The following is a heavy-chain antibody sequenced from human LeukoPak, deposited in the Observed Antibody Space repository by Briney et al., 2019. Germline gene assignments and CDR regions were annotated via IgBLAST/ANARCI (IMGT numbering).Heavy chain of an antibody. J-gene: IGHJ4*02. CDR1: GYTFTGYY. V-gene: IGHV1-2*02. CDR2: INPNSGGT. Sequence: GASVKVSCKASGYTFTGYYMHWVRQAPGQGLEWMGWINPNSGGTNCAQKFQGRVTMTRDTSISTAYMELSKLRSDDTAVYYCARGLYTYYDFWSGGGKFDYWGQGTLVTVSS. D-gene: IGHD3-3*01. CDR3: ARGLYTYYDFWSGGGKFDY.